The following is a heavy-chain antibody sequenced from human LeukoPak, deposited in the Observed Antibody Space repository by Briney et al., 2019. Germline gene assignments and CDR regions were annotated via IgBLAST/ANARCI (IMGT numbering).Heavy chain of an antibody. CDR3: AGESGSAWFTGGDFDY. CDR2: IYYSGST. V-gene: IGHV4-38-2*02. J-gene: IGHJ4*02. CDR1: GYSISSGSY. D-gene: IGHD2-8*02. Sequence: SETLSLTCTVSGYSISSGSYWGWVRQPPGKGLEWIGSIYYSGSTYYNPSLKSRVTISVDTSKNQFSLKLSSVTAADTAVYYCAGESGSAWFTGGDFDYWGQGILVTVSS.